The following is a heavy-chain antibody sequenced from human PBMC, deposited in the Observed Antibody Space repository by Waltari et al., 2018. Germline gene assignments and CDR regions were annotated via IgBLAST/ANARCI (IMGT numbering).Heavy chain of an antibody. CDR1: GTPFNTLW. CDR2: INREGSST. CDR3: AAPGGNDLEYLQR. J-gene: IGHJ1*01. Sequence: EVQLVESGGGLVQPGGSLRLSCSACGTPFNTLWMHWVRQAPGKGLVWVSRINREGSSTSYADSVKGRFTISRDNAKNTLYLEMKSLRAEDTAVYYCAAPGGNDLEYLQRWGQGTLVTVSS. V-gene: IGHV3-74*01. D-gene: IGHD2-15*01.